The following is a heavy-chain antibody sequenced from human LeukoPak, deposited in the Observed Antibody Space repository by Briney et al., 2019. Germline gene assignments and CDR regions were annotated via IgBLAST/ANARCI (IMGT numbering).Heavy chain of an antibody. D-gene: IGHD3-22*01. CDR2: ISDSGTNT. CDR3: ARGIYDSSGYYYGLDV. CDR1: GFTFSDYY. Sequence: GGSLRLSCAASGFTFSDYYMSWIRQAPGKGLEWVSYISDSGTNTYYANSVKGRLTISRDNAKNSLYLQMNSLRAEDTAVYYCARGIYDSSGYYYGLDVWGQGTTVTVSS. V-gene: IGHV3-11*01. J-gene: IGHJ6*02.